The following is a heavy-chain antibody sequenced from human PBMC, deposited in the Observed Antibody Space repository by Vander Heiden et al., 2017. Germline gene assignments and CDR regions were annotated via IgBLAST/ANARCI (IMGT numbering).Heavy chain of an antibody. J-gene: IGHJ5*02. CDR2: ISGYSANT. D-gene: IGHD6-13*01. V-gene: IGHV1-18*01. CDR1: GYAFETYG. CDR3: ARDSSSWRGAHWLAP. Sequence: QPQLVQSGAEVKKPGASVKVSCETSGYAFETYGISWVRQAPGQGPEWMGWISGYSANTKYAQKFQGRVTLWTDTSTSTAYMELKSLRSDDTAFYYCARDSSSWRGAHWLAPWGQGTLVTVSS.